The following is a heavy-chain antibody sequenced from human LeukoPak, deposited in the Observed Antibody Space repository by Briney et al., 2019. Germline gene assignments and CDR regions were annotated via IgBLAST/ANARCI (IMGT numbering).Heavy chain of an antibody. CDR1: GFTVSSNY. CDR2: IYSGGST. J-gene: IGHJ4*02. D-gene: IGHD1-7*01. V-gene: IGHV3-53*01. CDR3: AKRVTGTTNYFDY. Sequence: GGSLRLSCAASGFTVSSNYMSWVRQAPGKGLEWVSVIYSGGSTYYADSVKGRFTISRDNSKNTLYLQMNSLRAEDTAVYYCAKRVTGTTNYFDYWGQGTLVTVSS.